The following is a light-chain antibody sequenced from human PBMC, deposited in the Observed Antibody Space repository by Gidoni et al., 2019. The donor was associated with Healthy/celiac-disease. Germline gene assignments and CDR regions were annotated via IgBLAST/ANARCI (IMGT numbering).Light chain of an antibody. J-gene: IGLJ3*02. Sequence: SYELTQPPSVSVSPGQTASITCSGDKLGDKYACWYQQKPGQSPVLVIYQDSKRPSGIPERFSGSYSGNTATLTISGTQAMDEADYYCQAWDSSVWVFGGGTKLTVL. V-gene: IGLV3-1*01. CDR2: QDS. CDR3: QAWDSSVWV. CDR1: KLGDKY.